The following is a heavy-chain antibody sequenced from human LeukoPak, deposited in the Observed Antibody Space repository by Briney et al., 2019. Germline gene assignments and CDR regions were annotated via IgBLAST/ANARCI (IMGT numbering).Heavy chain of an antibody. CDR1: GGSISSYY. CDR2: IYYSGST. Sequence: SETLSLTCTVSGGSISSYYWSWIRQPPGKGLEWIGYIYYSGSTNYNPSLKSRVTISVDTSKNQFSLKLSSVTAADTAVYHCASSEYYYDSSGYSDYVYFDYWGQGTLVTVSS. CDR3: ASSEYYYDSSGYSDYVYFDY. D-gene: IGHD3-22*01. J-gene: IGHJ4*02. V-gene: IGHV4-59*01.